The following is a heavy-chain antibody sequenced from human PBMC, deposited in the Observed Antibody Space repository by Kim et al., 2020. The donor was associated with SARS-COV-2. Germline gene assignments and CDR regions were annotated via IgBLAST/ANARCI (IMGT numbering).Heavy chain of an antibody. J-gene: IGHJ6*03. Sequence: GGSLRLSCAASGFTFDDYAMHWVRQAPGKGLEWVSGISWNSGTIAYADSVKGRFTISRDNAKNSLYVQMNSLRVEDTALYYCAKGAGLGYYYYYMDVWGKGTTVIVSS. V-gene: IGHV3-9*01. CDR3: AKGAGLGYYYYYMDV. CDR2: ISWNSGTI. CDR1: GFTFDDYA. D-gene: IGHD6-19*01.